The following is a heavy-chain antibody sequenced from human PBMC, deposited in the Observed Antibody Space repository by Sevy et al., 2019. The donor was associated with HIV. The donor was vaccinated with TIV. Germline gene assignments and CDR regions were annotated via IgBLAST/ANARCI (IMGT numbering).Heavy chain of an antibody. V-gene: IGHV4-59*01. Sequence: SETLSLTCTVSGGSISSYYCSWIRQPPGKGLEWIGYIYYSGSTNYNPSLKSRVTISVDTSKNQFSLKLSSVTAADTAVYYCARAYYYYYMDVWGKGTTVTVSS. CDR3: ARAYYYYYMDV. J-gene: IGHJ6*03. CDR1: GGSISSYY. CDR2: IYYSGST.